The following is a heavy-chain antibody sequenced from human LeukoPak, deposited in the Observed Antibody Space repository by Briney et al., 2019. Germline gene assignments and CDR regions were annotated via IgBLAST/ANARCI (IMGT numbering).Heavy chain of an antibody. CDR2: IYYSGNT. CDR3: ARAPHFFDTTGSRYYFDY. D-gene: IGHD3-22*01. V-gene: IGHV4-39*07. CDR1: GGSISSSSYY. J-gene: IGHJ4*02. Sequence: SETLSLTCTVSGGSISSSSYYWGWIRQPPGKGLEWIGSIYYSGNTYYSPSLMSRVTISVDTSKNQFSLNLRSVTAADTAVYYCARAPHFFDTTGSRYYFDYWGQGALVTVSS.